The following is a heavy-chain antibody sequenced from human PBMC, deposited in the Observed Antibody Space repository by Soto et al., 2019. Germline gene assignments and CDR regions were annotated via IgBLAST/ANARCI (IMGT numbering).Heavy chain of an antibody. V-gene: IGHV1-46*01. J-gene: IGHJ6*02. D-gene: IGHD4-17*01. CDR1: GYTFTSYY. CDR2: INPSGGST. CDR3: ASSYGDYPHYYYGMDV. Sequence: ASVKVSCKASGYTFTSYYMHWVRQAPGQGLEWMGIINPSGGSTSYAQKFQGRVTMTRGTSTSTVYMELSSLRSEDTAVYYCASSYGDYPHYYYGMDVWGQGPTVPVSS.